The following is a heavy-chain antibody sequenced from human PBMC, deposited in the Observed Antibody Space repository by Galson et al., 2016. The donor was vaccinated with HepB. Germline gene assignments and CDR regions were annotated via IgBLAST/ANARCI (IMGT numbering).Heavy chain of an antibody. J-gene: IGHJ4*02. D-gene: IGHD1-20*01. CDR3: TTGLVEIIGTELFDH. CDR1: GFTFSGSA. V-gene: IGHV3-73*01. Sequence: SLRLSCAVSGFTFSGSAMDWVRQASGKGLEWLGRIRTKANGYATVYAASIEGRFTISRDDSKNTAYQQMNSLKTEDTAVHYCTTGLVEIIGTELFDHWGQGTLVTVSS. CDR2: IRTKANGYAT.